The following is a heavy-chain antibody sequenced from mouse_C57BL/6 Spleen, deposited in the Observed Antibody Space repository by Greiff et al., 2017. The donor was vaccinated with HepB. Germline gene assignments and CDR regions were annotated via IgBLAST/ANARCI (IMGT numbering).Heavy chain of an antibody. Sequence: EVMLVESGGDLVKPGGSLKLSCAASGFTFSSYGMSWVRQTPDKRLEWVATISSGGSYTYYPDSVKGRFTISTDNAKNTLYLQMSSLKSEDTAMYYCARQGTTVVAYYYAMDYWGQGTSVTVSS. D-gene: IGHD1-1*01. CDR2: ISSGGSYT. J-gene: IGHJ4*01. CDR1: GFTFSSYG. V-gene: IGHV5-6*01. CDR3: ARQGTTVVAYYYAMDY.